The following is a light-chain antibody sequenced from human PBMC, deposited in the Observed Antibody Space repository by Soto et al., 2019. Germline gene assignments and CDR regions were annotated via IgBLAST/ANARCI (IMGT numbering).Light chain of an antibody. CDR3: LQDVMSDT. Sequence: EVGVTMSAVAVSLYQGERATLSCRASQSVSHHYLAWYQQKPGQAPRLLLYGASNPATGIPDRFSGSGSGTDFTLTISIQEPEGIAGYNCLQDVMSDTSGQGT. V-gene: IGKV3-20*01. CDR1: QSVSHHY. CDR2: GAS. J-gene: IGKJ1*01.